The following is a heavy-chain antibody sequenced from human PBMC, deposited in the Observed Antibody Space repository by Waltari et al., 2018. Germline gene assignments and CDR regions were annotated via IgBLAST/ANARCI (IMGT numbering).Heavy chain of an antibody. V-gene: IGHV4-59*01. CDR3: AREGARTMIVVGRRGIHAFDI. CDR1: GGSISSYY. D-gene: IGHD3-22*01. J-gene: IGHJ3*02. CDR2: IYYSGIT. Sequence: QVQLQESGPGLVKPSETLSLTCTVSGGSISSYYWSWIRQPPGKGLEWIGYIYYSGITNYNPSLKSRVTISVDTSKNQSSLKLSSVTAADTAVYYCAREGARTMIVVGRRGIHAFDIWGQGTMVTVSS.